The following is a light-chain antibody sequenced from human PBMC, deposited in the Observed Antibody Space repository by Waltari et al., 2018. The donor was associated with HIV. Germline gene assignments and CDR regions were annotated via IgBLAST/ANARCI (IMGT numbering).Light chain of an antibody. CDR2: EVN. J-gene: IGLJ3*02. CDR3: SSYVGSNRV. Sequence: QSALTQPPSASGSPGQSVTISCTGISSDVGDYNYVSWYQQHPGKAPQLMIYEVNKRPAGVPDRFSGSNSGNPASLTVSGLQAEDEADYYCSSYVGSNRVFGGGTKLTVL. CDR1: SSDVGDYNY. V-gene: IGLV2-8*01.